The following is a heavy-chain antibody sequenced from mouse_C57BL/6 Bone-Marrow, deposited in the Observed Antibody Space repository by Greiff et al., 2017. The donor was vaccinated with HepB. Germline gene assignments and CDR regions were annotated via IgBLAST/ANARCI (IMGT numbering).Heavy chain of an antibody. CDR2: IDPSDSYT. CDR1: GYTFTSYW. D-gene: IGHD1-1*01. J-gene: IGHJ2*01. CDR3: VLITTLVATDY. V-gene: IGHV1-59*01. Sequence: QVQLQQPGAELVRPGTSVKLSCKASGYTFTSYWMHWVKQRPGQGLEWIGVIDPSDSYTNYNQKFKGKATLTVDTSSSTAYMQLSSLTSEDSAVYCCVLITTLVATDYWGQGTTLTVSS.